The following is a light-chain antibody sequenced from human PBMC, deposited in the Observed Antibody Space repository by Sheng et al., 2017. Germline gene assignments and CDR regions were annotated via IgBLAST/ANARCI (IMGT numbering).Light chain of an antibody. J-gene: IGKJ4*01. CDR3: QQRANWPPLT. Sequence: EIVLTQSPATPVFVSRGGRATPLPGRASQSVSRYLAWYQQKPGQAPRLLXYDASNRATGIPARFSGSGSGTDFTLTISSLEPEDFAVYYCQQRANWPPLTFGGGTKVEIK. V-gene: IGKV3-11*01. CDR2: DAS. CDR1: QSVSRY.